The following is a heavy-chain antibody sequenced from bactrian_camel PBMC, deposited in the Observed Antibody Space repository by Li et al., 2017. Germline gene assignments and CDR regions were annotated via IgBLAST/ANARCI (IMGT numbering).Heavy chain of an antibody. J-gene: IGHJ4*01. D-gene: IGHD6*01. CDR3: AADGGPLGGGSWSARCPDEYNY. V-gene: IGHV3S53*01. Sequence: VQLVESGGGLVQPGGSLRLSCVASGYTVRRTCMAWFRQAPGKEREGVAASVGMSTYYADSVKGRFTISRAKNILYLQMNSLKPEDTAMYYCAADGGPLGGGSWSARCPDEYNYWGQGTQVTVS. CDR2: SVGMST. CDR1: GYTVRRTC.